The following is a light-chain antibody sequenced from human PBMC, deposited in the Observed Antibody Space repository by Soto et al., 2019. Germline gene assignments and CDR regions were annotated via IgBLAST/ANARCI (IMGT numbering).Light chain of an antibody. CDR1: DIGSTN. Sequence: YELTQSLSVSVALGQTAKITCGGNDIGSTNVHWYQQKPGQAPVLVIYRDAIRPSGIPERFSGSNSGNTATLTIDRAQAGDEAHYCCQVWHSSTVVFGGGTKLTVL. V-gene: IGLV3-9*01. J-gene: IGLJ2*01. CDR3: QVWHSSTVV. CDR2: RDA.